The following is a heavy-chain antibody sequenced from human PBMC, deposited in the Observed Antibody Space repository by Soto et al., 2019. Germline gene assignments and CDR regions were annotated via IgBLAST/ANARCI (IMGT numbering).Heavy chain of an antibody. J-gene: IGHJ4*02. CDR3: ARPSTSYGDYGWSLAY. D-gene: IGHD4-17*01. V-gene: IGHV1-18*01. CDR2: VSAHTGDS. Sequence: QVQLVQSGAEVKKPGASVKVSCKASGYPFGGYAIAWGRQAPGQGLEWMGWVSAHTGDSGYAQRFQGRVSLTTETSTSTAYMELRGLRSDDTAVYYCARPSTSYGDYGWSLAYWGQGTLVTVSS. CDR1: GYPFGGYA.